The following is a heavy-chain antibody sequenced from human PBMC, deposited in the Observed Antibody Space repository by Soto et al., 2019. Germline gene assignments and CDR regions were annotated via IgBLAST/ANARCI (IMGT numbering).Heavy chain of an antibody. CDR3: ARGRYDSSGYYLDAFHI. J-gene: IGHJ3*02. Sequence: QVQLQESGPGLVKPSQTLSLTCTVSGGSISSGGYYWSWIRQHPGKGLEWIGYIYYSGSTYYNPSLKSRVTISVDTSKNQFSLKLSSVTAADMAVYYCARGRYDSSGYYLDAFHIWGQGTMVTVSS. V-gene: IGHV4-31*03. D-gene: IGHD3-22*01. CDR2: IYYSGST. CDR1: GGSISSGGYY.